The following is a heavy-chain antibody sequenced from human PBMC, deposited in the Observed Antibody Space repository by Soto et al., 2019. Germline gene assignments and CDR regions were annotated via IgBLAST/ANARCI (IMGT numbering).Heavy chain of an antibody. CDR3: ARADCISNSCYLDYYGMDV. CDR1: GGSISSGDYY. Sequence: QVQLQESGPGLVKASQTLSLTCTVSGGSISSGDYYWSWIRQPPGKGLEWIGFIYHSGSTYYNPSLKSRVIISVDTSKNQFSLKLSAVTAADMAVYYCARADCISNSCYLDYYGMDVWGQGTTVTVSS. V-gene: IGHV4-30-4*01. J-gene: IGHJ6*02. D-gene: IGHD2-2*01. CDR2: IYHSGST.